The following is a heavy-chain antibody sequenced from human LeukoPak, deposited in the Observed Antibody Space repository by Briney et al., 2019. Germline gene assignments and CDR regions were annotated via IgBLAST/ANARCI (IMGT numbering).Heavy chain of an antibody. CDR1: WFTFSRYT. CDR2: ISSSSTTV. V-gene: IGHV3-48*01. CDR3: ARDPREWGLPYFDC. D-gene: IGHD1-26*01. Sequence: PEGSLRLACAASWFTFSRYTMNWVRRAPGKGLEWISDISSSSTTVHYADSVKGRFTISRDNAKSSLYLQMNNLRAEDTAVYYCARDPREWGLPYFDCWGLGTLVTVSS. J-gene: IGHJ4*02.